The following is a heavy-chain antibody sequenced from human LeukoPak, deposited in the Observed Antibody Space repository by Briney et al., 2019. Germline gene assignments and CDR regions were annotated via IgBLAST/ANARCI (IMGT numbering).Heavy chain of an antibody. Sequence: SETLSLTCAVSGGSISSGGYSWSWIRQPPGKGLEWIGYIYYSGSTYYNPSLKSRVTISVDTSKNQFSLKLSSVTAADTAVYYCARDYYGSGNYMDVWGKGTTVTVSS. V-gene: IGHV4-30-4*07. CDR1: GGSISSGGYS. D-gene: IGHD3-10*01. J-gene: IGHJ6*03. CDR3: ARDYYGSGNYMDV. CDR2: IYYSGST.